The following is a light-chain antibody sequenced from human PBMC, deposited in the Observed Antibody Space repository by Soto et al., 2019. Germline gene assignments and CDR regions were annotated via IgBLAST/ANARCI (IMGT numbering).Light chain of an antibody. Sequence: EIVLTQSPGTLSLSPGERATLSCRASQSVSSSYLAWYQQKPGQAPRLLIYGASSRATGIPDRFSGSGSGTDFTLTISILEPEDFAVYYCQQYGSSHFTFGPGTQVDIK. CDR3: QQYGSSHFT. CDR1: QSVSSSY. CDR2: GAS. J-gene: IGKJ3*01. V-gene: IGKV3-20*01.